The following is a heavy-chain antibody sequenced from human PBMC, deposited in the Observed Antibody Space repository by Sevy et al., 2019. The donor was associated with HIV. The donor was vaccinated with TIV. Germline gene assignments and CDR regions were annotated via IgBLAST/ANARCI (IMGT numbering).Heavy chain of an antibody. D-gene: IGHD6-25*01. J-gene: IGHJ6*02. CDR1: GVSISGYY. CDR3: ARAAAEYYYGMDV. V-gene: IGHV4-59*01. Sequence: SETLSLTCTVSGVSISGYYWSWIRQSPGKGLEWIGYIYYSGMTNYNPSLKSRVTISDDTSKNQFSLKLNSVAAADTAVYYCARAAAEYYYGMDVWGQGTKVTVSS. CDR2: IYYSGMT.